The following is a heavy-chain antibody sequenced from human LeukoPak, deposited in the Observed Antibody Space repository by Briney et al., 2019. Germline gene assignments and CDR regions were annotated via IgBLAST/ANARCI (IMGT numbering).Heavy chain of an antibody. V-gene: IGHV4-39*01. CDR3: ARRETYSSSSSGKRNWFDP. J-gene: IGHJ5*02. CDR1: GGSISSSRYY. CDR2: IYYSGNT. D-gene: IGHD6-13*01. Sequence: SETLSLTCTVSGGSISSSRYYWGWIRQPPGKGLEWIGSIYYSGNTYDNPSLKSRVTISVDTSKNQFSLKLSSVTAADTAVYYCARRETYSSSSSGKRNWFDPWGQGTLVTVSS.